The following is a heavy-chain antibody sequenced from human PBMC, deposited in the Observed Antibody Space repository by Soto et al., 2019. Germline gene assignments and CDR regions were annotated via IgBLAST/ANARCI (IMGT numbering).Heavy chain of an antibody. D-gene: IGHD3-10*01. CDR3: AKVLLWFGEYDAFDI. V-gene: IGHV3-21*01. Sequence: EVQLVESGGGLVKTGGSLRLSCAASGFTFSSYSMNWVRQTSGKGLDWVSSISSSSSYIYYADSVKGRFTISRDNAKNPLYLQMNSLRAEDTAVYYCAKVLLWFGEYDAFDIWGQGTIVTVSS. CDR1: GFTFSSYS. J-gene: IGHJ3*02. CDR2: ISSSSSYI.